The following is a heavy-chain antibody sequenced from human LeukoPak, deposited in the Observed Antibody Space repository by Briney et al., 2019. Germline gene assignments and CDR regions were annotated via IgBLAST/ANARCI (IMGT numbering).Heavy chain of an antibody. CDR1: RFTVSINY. Sequence: GGSLRLSCAASRFTVSINYMTWVRQAPGKGLEWVSVSYSGGSTYYADSVKGRFTISRDNSKNTLYLQMNSLRAEDTAVYYCAPYYYDSSGYWHYFDYWGQGTLVTVSS. V-gene: IGHV3-66*02. D-gene: IGHD3-22*01. CDR2: SYSGGST. J-gene: IGHJ4*02. CDR3: APYYYDSSGYWHYFDY.